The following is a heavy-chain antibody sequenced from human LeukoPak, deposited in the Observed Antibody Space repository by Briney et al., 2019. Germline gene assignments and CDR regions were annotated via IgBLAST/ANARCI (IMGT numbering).Heavy chain of an antibody. Sequence: GGSLRLSCAASGFTFSRYWMTWVRQAPGKGLEWVANIKEDGSQKYYVDSVRGRLTISRDNAKNSLYLQINSLRAEDTAIYYCATTGREPANWGKGTLVTVSS. CDR2: IKEDGSQK. J-gene: IGHJ4*02. D-gene: IGHD1-26*01. CDR1: GFTFSRYW. V-gene: IGHV3-7*01. CDR3: ATTGREPAN.